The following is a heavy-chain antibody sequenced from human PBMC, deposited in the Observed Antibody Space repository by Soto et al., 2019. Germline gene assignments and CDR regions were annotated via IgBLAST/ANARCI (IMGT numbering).Heavy chain of an antibody. Sequence: GASVKVSCKASGYTFTGYFMHWVRQAPGQGLEWMGWINPNSGGTNYAQKFQGWVTMTRDTSISTAYMELSRLRSDDTAVYYCARDRYCSGGSCYYYYYGMDVWGQGTTVTVSS. CDR3: ARDRYCSGGSCYYYYYGMDV. J-gene: IGHJ6*02. D-gene: IGHD2-15*01. CDR2: INPNSGGT. CDR1: GYTFTGYF. V-gene: IGHV1-2*04.